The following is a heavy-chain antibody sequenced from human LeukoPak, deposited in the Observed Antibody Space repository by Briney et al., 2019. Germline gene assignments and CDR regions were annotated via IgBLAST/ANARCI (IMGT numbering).Heavy chain of an antibody. V-gene: IGHV3-23*01. J-gene: IGHJ6*03. CDR2: ISGSDPGT. Sequence: GGSLRLSCVASGFTFSTYAMSWVRQAPGKRLEWVAAISGSDPGTYHADSIKGRFTISRDNSRSTLYLQMNSLRAEDTAVYYCAKGSEVSNSATLYYYYYMDVWGKGTTVTVSS. CDR1: GFTFSTYA. CDR3: AKGSEVSNSATLYYYYYMDV. D-gene: IGHD1-1*01.